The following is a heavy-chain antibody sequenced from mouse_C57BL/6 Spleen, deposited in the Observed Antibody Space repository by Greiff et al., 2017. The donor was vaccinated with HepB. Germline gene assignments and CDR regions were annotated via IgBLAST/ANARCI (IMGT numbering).Heavy chain of an antibody. V-gene: IGHV1-54*01. CDR2: INPGSGGT. CDR1: GYAFTNYL. D-gene: IGHD1-3*01. CDR3: AREAKFEAHYFDY. Sequence: QVQLQQSGAELVRPGTSVKVSCKASGYAFTNYLIEWVKQRPGQGLEWIGVINPGSGGTNYNEKFKGKATLTADKSSSTAYMQLSSLTSEDSAVYFCAREAKFEAHYFDYWGQGTTLTVSS. J-gene: IGHJ2*01.